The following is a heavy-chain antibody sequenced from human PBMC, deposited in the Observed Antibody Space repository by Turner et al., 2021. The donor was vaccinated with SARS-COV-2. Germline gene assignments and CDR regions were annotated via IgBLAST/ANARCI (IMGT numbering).Heavy chain of an antibody. CDR1: GGSISSSSYY. Sequence: HLQLPESGPGLVQPSETLSLTCTVSGGSISSSSYYWGGIRQPPGKGLEWIGGIYYSGGTYYNPSLKSRVTISVDTSKNQFSVKRSSVTAADTAVYYCAIAPNYYYGMDVWGQGTTVTVSS. CDR3: AIAPNYYYGMDV. J-gene: IGHJ6*02. V-gene: IGHV4-39*01. CDR2: IYYSGGT.